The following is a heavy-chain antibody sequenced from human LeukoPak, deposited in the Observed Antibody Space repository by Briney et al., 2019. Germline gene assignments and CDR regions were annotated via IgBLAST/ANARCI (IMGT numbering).Heavy chain of an antibody. D-gene: IGHD6-19*01. J-gene: IGHJ4*02. CDR2: IYSGGST. Sequence: GGSLRLSCAASGFTVTSTHMSWVRQAPGKGLEWVSVIYSGGSTYYADSVEGRFTISRDNSKSTLFLQMNSLRAEDTAVYYCARGYTSGWLYFDYWGQGTLVTVSS. CDR3: ARGYTSGWLYFDY. CDR1: GFTVTSTH. V-gene: IGHV3-53*01.